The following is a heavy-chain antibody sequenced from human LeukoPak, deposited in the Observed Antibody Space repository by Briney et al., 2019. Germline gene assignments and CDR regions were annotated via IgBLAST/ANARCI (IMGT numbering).Heavy chain of an antibody. CDR3: ATTTVRGGYDY. CDR1: GGSISSYY. Sequence: SQTLSLTCTVSGGSISSYYWSWIRQPPGKGLEWIGYIYYTGSTNYNPSLKSRVTISVDTSKNQFSLNLSSVTAADTAVYYCATTTVRGGYDYSGQGTLVTVSS. CDR2: IYYTGST. V-gene: IGHV4-59*01. D-gene: IGHD4-11*01. J-gene: IGHJ4*02.